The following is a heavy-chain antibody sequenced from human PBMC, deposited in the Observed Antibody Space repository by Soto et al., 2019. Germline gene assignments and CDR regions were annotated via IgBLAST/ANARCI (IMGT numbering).Heavy chain of an antibody. J-gene: IGHJ4*02. CDR3: ARDAYYYGSGTYYNYFDY. V-gene: IGHV3-30-3*01. CDR2: ISYDETYT. CDR1: GFSFSSFA. Sequence: PGGSLRLSCAGSGFSFSSFAMHWVRQAPGKGLEWVAVISYDETYTYYVDSVKGRFTISRDNSKSTLYLQMNSLRAEDTAVYYCARDAYYYGSGTYYNYFDYWGQGVLVTVSS. D-gene: IGHD3-10*01.